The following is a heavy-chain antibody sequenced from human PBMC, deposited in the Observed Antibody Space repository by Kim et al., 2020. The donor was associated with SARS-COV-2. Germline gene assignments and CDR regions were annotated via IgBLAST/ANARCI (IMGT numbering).Heavy chain of an antibody. CDR3: ATELVRGVKYYYYAMDV. J-gene: IGHJ6*02. V-gene: IGHV4-31*03. CDR2: IYYSGTT. CDR1: GGSISSGGYY. D-gene: IGHD3-10*01. Sequence: SETLSLTCTVSGGSISSGGYYWSWIRQHPGKGLEWIGYIYYSGTTYYNPSLKSRVTISVDTSKNQFSLKLSSVTAADTAVYYCATELVRGVKYYYYAMDVWGQGTTRTVSS.